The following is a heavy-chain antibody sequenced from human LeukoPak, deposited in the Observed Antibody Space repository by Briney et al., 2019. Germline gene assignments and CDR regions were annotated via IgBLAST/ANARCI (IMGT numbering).Heavy chain of an antibody. D-gene: IGHD2-15*01. Sequence: GGSLRLSCAASGFTFSSYAMSWVRQAPGKGLEWVSAISGSGGSTYYADSVKGRFTISRDNSKNTLYLQMNSLRAEDTAVYYCAKATIVVVVAAMDYWGQGTLVTVSS. CDR3: AKATIVVVVAAMDY. V-gene: IGHV3-23*01. CDR2: ISGSGGST. CDR1: GFTFSSYA. J-gene: IGHJ4*02.